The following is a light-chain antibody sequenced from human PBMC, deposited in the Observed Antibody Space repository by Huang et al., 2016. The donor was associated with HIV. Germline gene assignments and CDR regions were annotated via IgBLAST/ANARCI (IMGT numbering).Light chain of an antibody. J-gene: IGKJ2*01. CDR1: LSISSW. Sequence: DIQMTQSPSTLSASVGDRVTITCRASLSISSWLALYQQKPGKAPKLLIYKASSLESGVPSRFSGSGSGTEFTLTISSLQPDDFATYYCQQYTTYFPTFGQGTKLEIK. CDR3: QQYTTYFPT. V-gene: IGKV1-5*03. CDR2: KAS.